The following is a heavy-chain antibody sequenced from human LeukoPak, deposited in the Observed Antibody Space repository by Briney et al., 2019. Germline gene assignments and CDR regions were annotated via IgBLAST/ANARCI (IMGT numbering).Heavy chain of an antibody. CDR3: AKDRGYHYDSSGYYRMDAFDI. CDR1: GFTFDDYG. CDR2: VNWNGGST. V-gene: IGHV3-20*04. Sequence: GGSLRLSCAASGFTFDDYGMSWVRQAPGKGLEWISGVNWNGGSTGYADSVKGRFTISRDNAKNSLYLQMNSLRAEDTAVYYCAKDRGYHYDSSGYYRMDAFDIWGQGTMVTVSS. J-gene: IGHJ3*02. D-gene: IGHD3-22*01.